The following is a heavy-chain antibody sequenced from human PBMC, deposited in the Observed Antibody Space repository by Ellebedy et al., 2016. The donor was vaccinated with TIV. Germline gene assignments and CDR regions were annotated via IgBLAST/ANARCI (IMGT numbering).Heavy chain of an antibody. Sequence: GGSLRLXCAASGFTFSSYWMHWVRQAPGKGLEWVANIKQDGSVKKYVDSVKGRFTISRDNGKNSLYLQMNSLRGEDTAVYYCARDNNGDYWGQGTQVTVSS. J-gene: IGHJ4*02. CDR3: ARDNNGDY. D-gene: IGHD1/OR15-1a*01. CDR1: GFTFSSYW. CDR2: IKQDGSVK. V-gene: IGHV3-7*01.